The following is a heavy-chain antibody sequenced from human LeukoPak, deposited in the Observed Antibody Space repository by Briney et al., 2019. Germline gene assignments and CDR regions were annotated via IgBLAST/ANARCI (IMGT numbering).Heavy chain of an antibody. Sequence: GGSLRLSCAASGFTFSSYAMHWVRQAPGKGLEWVAVISYDGSNKYYADSVKGRFTISRDNSKNTLYLQMNSLRAEDTAVYYCARGHGAYDSSGYFDYWGQGTLVTVSS. CDR2: ISYDGSNK. CDR3: ARGHGAYDSSGYFDY. CDR1: GFTFSSYA. J-gene: IGHJ4*02. V-gene: IGHV3-30*04. D-gene: IGHD3-22*01.